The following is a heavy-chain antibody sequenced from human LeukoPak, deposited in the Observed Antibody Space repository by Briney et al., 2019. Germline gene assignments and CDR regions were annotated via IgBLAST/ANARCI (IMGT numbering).Heavy chain of an antibody. J-gene: IGHJ4*02. CDR1: GGSISSSSYY. Sequence: SETLSLTCTVSGGSISSSSYYWGWIRQPPGKGLEWIGSIYYSGSTYYNPSLKSRVTISVDTSKNQFSLKLSSVTAADTAVYYCARQGGRGPWRISRPPLPNPSDYWGQGTLVTVSS. D-gene: IGHD3-10*01. CDR2: IYYSGST. V-gene: IGHV4-39*07. CDR3: ARQGGRGPWRISRPPLPNPSDY.